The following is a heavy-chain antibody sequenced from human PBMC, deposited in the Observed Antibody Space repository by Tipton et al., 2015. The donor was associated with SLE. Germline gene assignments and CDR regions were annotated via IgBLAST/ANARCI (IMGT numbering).Heavy chain of an antibody. J-gene: IGHJ6*02. Sequence: GSLRLSCAASGFTFSSHSMNWVRQAPGKGLEWVSYISSSSSTIDYADSVKGRFTISRDDAKNSLYLQMNSLRAEDTAVYYCAKAYYDYWSGSTYYYGLDVWGQGTTVTVSS. D-gene: IGHD3-3*01. CDR3: AKAYYDYWSGSTYYYGLDV. CDR2: ISSSSSTI. V-gene: IGHV3-48*01. CDR1: GFTFSSHS.